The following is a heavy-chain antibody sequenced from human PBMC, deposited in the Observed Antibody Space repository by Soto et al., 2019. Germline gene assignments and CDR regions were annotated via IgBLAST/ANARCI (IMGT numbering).Heavy chain of an antibody. J-gene: IGHJ6*02. V-gene: IGHV3-33*01. CDR3: ARDYYYGSGSYSGGMDV. D-gene: IGHD3-10*01. Sequence: VAVIWYDGSNKYYADSVKGRFTISRDNSKNTLYLQMNSLRAEDTAVYYCARDYYYGSGSYSGGMDVWGQGTTVTVSS. CDR2: IWYDGSNK.